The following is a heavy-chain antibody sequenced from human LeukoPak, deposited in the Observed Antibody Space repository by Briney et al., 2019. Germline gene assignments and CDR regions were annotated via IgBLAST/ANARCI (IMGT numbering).Heavy chain of an antibody. CDR3: ASGTDYYYYYMDV. CDR1: GGSISSGGYY. D-gene: IGHD1-1*01. CDR2: IYYSGST. Sequence: SETLSLTCTVSGGSISSGGYYWSWIRQHPGKGLEWIGYIYYSGSTYYNPSLKSRVTISVDTSKNQFSLKLSSVTAADTAVYYCASGTDYYYYYMDVWRKGTTVTVS. J-gene: IGHJ6*03. V-gene: IGHV4-31*03.